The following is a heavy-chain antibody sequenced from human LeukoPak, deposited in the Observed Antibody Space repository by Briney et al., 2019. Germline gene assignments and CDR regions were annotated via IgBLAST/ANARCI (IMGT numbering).Heavy chain of an antibody. V-gene: IGHV3-21*01. CDR1: GFTFSSYS. J-gene: IGHJ4*02. Sequence: GGSLRLSCAASGFTFSSYSMNWVRQAPGKGLEWVSSISSSSSYIYYADSVKGRFTISRDNAKNSLYLQMNSLRAEDTAVYYCARDFEYYYDSSGYYPAPFDYWGQGTLVTVSS. CDR2: ISSSSSYI. CDR3: ARDFEYYYDSSGYYPAPFDY. D-gene: IGHD3-22*01.